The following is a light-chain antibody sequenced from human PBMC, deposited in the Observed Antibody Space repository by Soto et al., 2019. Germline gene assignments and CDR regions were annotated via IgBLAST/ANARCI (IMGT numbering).Light chain of an antibody. J-gene: IGKJ1*01. CDR3: QQYNSYWT. V-gene: IGKV1-5*01. CDR2: DAS. Sequence: IQMTQSPSTLSASVGDRVTITCRASQSISSWLAWYQQKPGIAPKLLIYDASSLESGVPSRFSGSGSGTEFTVTISSLQPDDFATYYCQQYNSYWTFGQGTKVDIK. CDR1: QSISSW.